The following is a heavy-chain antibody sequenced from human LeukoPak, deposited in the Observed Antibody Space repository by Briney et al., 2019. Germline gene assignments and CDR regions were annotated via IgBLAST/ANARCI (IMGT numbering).Heavy chain of an antibody. CDR2: INHSGST. D-gene: IGHD4-17*01. V-gene: IGHV4-34*01. CDR3: ARGPQGIRTVTTLRYYGMDV. CDR1: GGSFSGYY. Sequence: TSETLSLTCAVYGGSFSGYYWSWIRQPPGKGLEWIGEINHSGSTNYNPSLKSRVTISVDTSKNQFSLKLSSVTAADTAVYYCARGPQGIRTVTTLRYYGMDVWGQGTTVTVSS. J-gene: IGHJ6*02.